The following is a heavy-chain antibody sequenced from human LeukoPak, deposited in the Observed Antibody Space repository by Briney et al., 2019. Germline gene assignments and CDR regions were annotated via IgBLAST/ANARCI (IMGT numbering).Heavy chain of an antibody. Sequence: PGRSLRLSCAASGFTFSSYGMHWVRQAPGKGLEWVAVISYDGSNKYYADSVKGRFTISRDNSKNTLYLQMNSLRAEDTAVYYCARTTVQFSDYYYMDVWGKGTTVTVSS. CDR1: GFTFSSYG. CDR3: ARTTVQFSDYYYMDV. V-gene: IGHV3-30*03. J-gene: IGHJ6*03. CDR2: ISYDGSNK. D-gene: IGHD5-24*01.